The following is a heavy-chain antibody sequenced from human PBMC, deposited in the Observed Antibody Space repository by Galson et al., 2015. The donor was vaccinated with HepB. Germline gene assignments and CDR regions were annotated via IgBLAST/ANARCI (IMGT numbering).Heavy chain of an antibody. Sequence: SLRLSCAASGFTFDDYAMHWVRQAPGKGLEGVSGVSWNSANIDYADSVKGRFTISRDNAKNVLHLQMNSLRPEDTALYHCVKDSRYSYGYPDAFDMWGQGTMVTVSS. J-gene: IGHJ3*02. CDR3: VKDSRYSYGYPDAFDM. CDR2: VSWNSANI. V-gene: IGHV3-9*01. CDR1: GFTFDDYA. D-gene: IGHD5-18*01.